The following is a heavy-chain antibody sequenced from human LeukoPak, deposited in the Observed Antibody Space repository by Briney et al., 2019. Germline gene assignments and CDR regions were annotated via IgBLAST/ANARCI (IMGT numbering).Heavy chain of an antibody. CDR3: AKGYQRWLQLDGMDI. Sequence: PGGSLRLSCAASGFTFSSYAMSWVRQAPGKGLEWVSAISGSGGSTYYAGSVKGRFTISRDNSKNTLYLQMNSLRAEDTAVYYCAKGYQRWLQLDGMDIWGQGTTVTVSS. V-gene: IGHV3-23*01. CDR1: GFTFSSYA. J-gene: IGHJ6*02. CDR2: ISGSGGST. D-gene: IGHD5-24*01.